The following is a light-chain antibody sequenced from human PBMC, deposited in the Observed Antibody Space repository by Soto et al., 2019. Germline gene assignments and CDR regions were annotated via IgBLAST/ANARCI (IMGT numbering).Light chain of an antibody. Sequence: IQNTQSPSPLSASVGERVTITFPASQSISTSLAWYQQKPGKAPKLLIYKASSLESGVPSRFSGSGSGTEFTLTISSMQPDAFATYYCQQYNSYSRTFGQGTKVDIK. J-gene: IGKJ1*01. CDR1: QSISTS. CDR2: KAS. V-gene: IGKV1-5*03. CDR3: QQYNSYSRT.